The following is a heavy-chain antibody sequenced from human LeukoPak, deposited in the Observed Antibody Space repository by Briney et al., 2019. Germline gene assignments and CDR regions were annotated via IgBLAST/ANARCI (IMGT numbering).Heavy chain of an antibody. D-gene: IGHD5-18*01. Sequence: ASLKVSCKASGYTFTGYYMHWVRQAPGQGLEWMGWINPNSGGTNYAQKFQGRVTMTRDTSISTAYMELSRLRSDDTAVYYCARGLDTAMATFDYWGQGTLVTVSS. CDR2: INPNSGGT. CDR3: ARGLDTAMATFDY. J-gene: IGHJ4*02. CDR1: GYTFTGYY. V-gene: IGHV1-2*02.